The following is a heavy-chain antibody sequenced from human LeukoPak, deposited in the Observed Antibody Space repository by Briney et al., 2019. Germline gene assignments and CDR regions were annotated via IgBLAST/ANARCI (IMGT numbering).Heavy chain of an antibody. J-gene: IGHJ4*02. D-gene: IGHD3-10*02. CDR1: GFSFSSYG. CDR3: TRENYVPDS. Sequence: GGSLRLSCAASGFSFSSYGMHWVRQAPGKGLEWVAVIWYDGSNKYYADSVKGRFTISRDDAKNSLFLQMNGLRADDTAVYYCTRENYVPDSWGQGTLVTVSS. V-gene: IGHV3-33*01. CDR2: IWYDGSNK.